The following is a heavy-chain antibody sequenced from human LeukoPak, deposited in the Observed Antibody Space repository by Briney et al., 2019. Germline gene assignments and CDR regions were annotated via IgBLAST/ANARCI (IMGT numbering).Heavy chain of an antibody. Sequence: GSLTLSCATSGFTFGVHTLNWVRQAPGKGLEWVGFVRTNSYGGTTDYAASVKGRFTISRDESKSIAYLHMNSLKTDDTAVYYCSRGSTYLNYFHFWGLGTLVTVSS. CDR3: SRGSTYLNYFHF. CDR1: GFTFGVHT. D-gene: IGHD1-26*01. CDR2: VRTNSYGGTT. V-gene: IGHV3-49*04. J-gene: IGHJ4*02.